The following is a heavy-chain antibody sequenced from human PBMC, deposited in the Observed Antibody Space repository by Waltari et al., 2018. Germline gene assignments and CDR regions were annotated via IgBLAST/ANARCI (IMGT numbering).Heavy chain of an antibody. CDR3: ARQFAY. J-gene: IGHJ4*02. CDR1: GFTLSSNG. V-gene: IGHV3-48*03. Sequence: EVQLVESGGGLVQPGGSLRLSCATSGFTLSSNGMNWVRQAPGKGVEWVSYISSSGNTIYYADSVRGRFTISRDTANNSLYLQMNNLRAEDTAVYYCARQFAYWGQGALVTVSS. CDR2: ISSSGNTI.